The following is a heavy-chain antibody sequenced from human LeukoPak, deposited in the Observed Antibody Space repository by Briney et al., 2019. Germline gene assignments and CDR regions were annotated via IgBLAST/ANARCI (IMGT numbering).Heavy chain of an antibody. V-gene: IGHV3-30*18. CDR3: AKGFNSDYYGSGSYYNPRGDYYYYMDV. Sequence: GGSLRLSCAASGFTFSSYGMHWVRQAPGKGLEWVAVISYDGSNKYYADSVKGRFTISRDNSKNTLYLQMNGLRAEDTAVYYCAKGFNSDYYGSGSYYNPRGDYYYYMDVWGKGTTVTVSS. J-gene: IGHJ6*03. D-gene: IGHD3-10*01. CDR2: ISYDGSNK. CDR1: GFTFSSYG.